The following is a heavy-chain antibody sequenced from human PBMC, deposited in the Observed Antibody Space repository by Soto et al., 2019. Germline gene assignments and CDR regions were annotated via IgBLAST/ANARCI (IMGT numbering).Heavy chain of an antibody. Sequence: SCKASGGTFSSYSISWVRQAPGKGLEWVSYISSSSSTIYYADSVKGRFTISRDNAKNSLYLQMNSLRDEDTAVYYCARDGLDYGDYVRRAFDYWGQGTLVTVSS. V-gene: IGHV3-48*02. J-gene: IGHJ4*02. CDR2: ISSSSSTI. CDR1: GGTFSSYS. D-gene: IGHD4-17*01. CDR3: ARDGLDYGDYVRRAFDY.